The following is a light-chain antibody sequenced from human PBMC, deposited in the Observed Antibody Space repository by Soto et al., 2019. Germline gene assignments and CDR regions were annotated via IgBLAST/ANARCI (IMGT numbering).Light chain of an antibody. J-gene: IGKJ1*01. CDR2: DAS. Sequence: DIQMTQSPSPLSASVGDRVTITCRASQTIRTRLAWYQQKPGKAPKLLIYDASTLESGVPSRFSGSGSDNHFTLTISGLQPDEVATYYCQHYSSFSRTFGHGTTVDI. CDR1: QTIRTR. CDR3: QHYSSFSRT. V-gene: IGKV1-5*01.